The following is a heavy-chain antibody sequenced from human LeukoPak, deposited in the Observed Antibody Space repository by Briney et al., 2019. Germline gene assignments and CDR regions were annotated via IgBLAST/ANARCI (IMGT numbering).Heavy chain of an antibody. CDR1: GYTFTSYY. V-gene: IGHV1-46*01. CDR3: AREGSIVGATGGFDY. D-gene: IGHD1-26*01. Sequence: ASVKVSCKASGYTFTSYYMHWVRQAPGQGLEWMGIINPSGGSTSYAQKFQGRVTMTRDMSTSTVYMELSSLRSEDTAVYYCAREGSIVGATGGFDYWGQGTLVTVSS. CDR2: INPSGGST. J-gene: IGHJ4*02.